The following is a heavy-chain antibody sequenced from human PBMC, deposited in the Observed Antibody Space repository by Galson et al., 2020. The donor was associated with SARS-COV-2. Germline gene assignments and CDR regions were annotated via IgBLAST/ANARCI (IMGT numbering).Heavy chain of an antibody. J-gene: IGHJ3*02. CDR2: IDPSDSYT. CDR3: ARPPYYYDSSGYLGI. V-gene: IGHV5-10-1*01. CDR1: GYSFTSYW. D-gene: IGHD3-22*01. Sequence: HGESLKISCKGSGYSFTSYWISWVRQMPGKGLEWMGRIDPSDSYTNYSPSFQGHVTISADKSISTAYLQWSSLKASDTAMYYCARPPYYYDSSGYLGIWGQGTMVTVSS.